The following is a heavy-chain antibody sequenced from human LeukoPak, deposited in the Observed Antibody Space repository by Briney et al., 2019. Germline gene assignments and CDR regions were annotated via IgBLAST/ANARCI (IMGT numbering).Heavy chain of an antibody. CDR2: MNPNSGNT. D-gene: IGHD2-15*01. Sequence: ASVKVSCKASGYSFTNYDINWVRQATGQGLEWMVWMNPNSGNTGLAQKFQGRVTMTRNTSIITAHMELSSLTSEDTAVYYCARVYCSVVVAATRGCYFDSWGQGTLVTVSS. V-gene: IGHV1-8*01. J-gene: IGHJ4*02. CDR1: GYSFTNYD. CDR3: ARVYCSVVVAATRGCYFDS.